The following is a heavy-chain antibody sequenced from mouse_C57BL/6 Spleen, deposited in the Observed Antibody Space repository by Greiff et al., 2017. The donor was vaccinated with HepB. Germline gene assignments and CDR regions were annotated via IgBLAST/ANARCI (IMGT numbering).Heavy chain of an antibody. CDR1: GYTFPSHW. D-gene: IGHD2-2*01. CDR2: INPSSGYT. Sequence: VQPPQSGAELAKPGVSVKLFRKASGYTFPSHWMHWVKQRPGPGLELSGYINPSSGYTKYNQKFKDEATLTADKSSSTAHMQLSSRTYEDSAVYYCARMDYGYDGVAYWGQGTLVTVSA. CDR3: ARMDYGYDGVAY. J-gene: IGHJ3*01. V-gene: IGHV1-7*01.